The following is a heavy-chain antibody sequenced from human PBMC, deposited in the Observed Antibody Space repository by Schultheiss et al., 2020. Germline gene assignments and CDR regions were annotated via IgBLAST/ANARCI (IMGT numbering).Heavy chain of an antibody. D-gene: IGHD5-24*01. CDR1: GFTFDDYA. Sequence: GGSLRLSCAASGFTFDDYAMHWVRQAPGKGLEWVSGISWNSGSIGYADSVKGRFTISRDNAKNSLYLQMNSLRAEDTALYHCARDKDGYNCGEFDYWGQGTLGNVYS. CDR3: ARDKDGYNCGEFDY. V-gene: IGHV3-9*01. CDR2: ISWNSGSI. J-gene: IGHJ4*02.